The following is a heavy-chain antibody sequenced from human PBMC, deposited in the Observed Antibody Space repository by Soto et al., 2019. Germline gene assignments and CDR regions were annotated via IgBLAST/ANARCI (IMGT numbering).Heavy chain of an antibody. CDR3: ARVRRYYNSSGYWGHGMDV. V-gene: IGHV1-3*01. CDR2: INAGNGNT. D-gene: IGHD3-22*01. Sequence: ASVKVSCKASGYTFTSYAIHWVRQAPGQRLEWMGWINAGNGNTKYSQKFQGRVTITRDTSASTAYMELSSLRSEDTAVYYCARVRRYYNSSGYWGHGMDVWGQGTTVTAP. CDR1: GYTFTSYA. J-gene: IGHJ6*02.